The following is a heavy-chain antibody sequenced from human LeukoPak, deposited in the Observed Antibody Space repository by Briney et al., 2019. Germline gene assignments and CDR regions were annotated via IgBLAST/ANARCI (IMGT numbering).Heavy chain of an antibody. CDR3: ARGSTYYYDSSGYYPDAFDI. J-gene: IGHJ3*02. D-gene: IGHD3-22*01. CDR1: GFTFSSYS. Sequence: GGSLRLSCAASGFTFSSYSMNWVRQAPGKGLEWVSSISSSSSYMYYADSVKGRFTISRDNAKNSLYLQMNSLRAEDTAVYYCARGSTYYYDSSGYYPDAFDIWGQGTMVTVSS. V-gene: IGHV3-21*01. CDR2: ISSSSSYM.